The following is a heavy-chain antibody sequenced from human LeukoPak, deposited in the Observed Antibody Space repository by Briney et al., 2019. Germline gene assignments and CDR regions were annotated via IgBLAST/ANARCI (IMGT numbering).Heavy chain of an antibody. Sequence: GGSLRLSCAASGFTFSNYALSWVRQAPGKGLEWVSAVTGSGGGTYYADSVKGRFTISRDNSKNTLYLQMNRLRPEDTAVYYCARGTVTAPDYWGQGTLVTVSS. CDR2: VTGSGGGT. CDR1: GFTFSNYA. CDR3: ARGTVTAPDY. V-gene: IGHV3-23*01. J-gene: IGHJ4*02. D-gene: IGHD2-21*02.